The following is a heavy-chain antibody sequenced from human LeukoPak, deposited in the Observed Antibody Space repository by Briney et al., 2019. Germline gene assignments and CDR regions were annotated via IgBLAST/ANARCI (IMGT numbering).Heavy chain of an antibody. V-gene: IGHV3-53*01. J-gene: IGHJ4*02. Sequence: PGGSLRLSCTASEFTVIRNYMLWVRQAPGKGLEWVPLIFSNGDTHYADSVKGRFTISRDTSKNTVSLQMNSLRVEDTAMYYCTRDQMNYWGPGTLVTVSS. D-gene: IGHD5-24*01. CDR2: IFSNGDT. CDR3: TRDQMNY. CDR1: EFTVIRNY.